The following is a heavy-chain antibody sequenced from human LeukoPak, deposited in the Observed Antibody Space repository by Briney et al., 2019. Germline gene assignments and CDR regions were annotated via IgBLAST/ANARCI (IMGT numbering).Heavy chain of an antibody. CDR2: IIPIFGTA. CDR3: ASLGPQGSSDIDI. V-gene: IGHV1-69*13. D-gene: IGHD3-16*01. Sequence: GASVKVSCKASGGTFSSYAISWVRQAPGQGLEWMGGIIPIFGTANYAQKFQGRVTITADESTSTAYMELSSLRSEDTAVYYCASLGPQGSSDIDIWGQGTMVTVSS. CDR1: GGTFSSYA. J-gene: IGHJ3*02.